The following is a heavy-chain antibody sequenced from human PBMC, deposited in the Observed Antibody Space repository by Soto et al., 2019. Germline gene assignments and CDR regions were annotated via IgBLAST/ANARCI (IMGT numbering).Heavy chain of an antibody. Sequence: SETLSLTCAVYGGSFSGYDWSWIRQPPGKGLEWIGEINHSGSTNYNPSLKSRATISVDTSKNQFSLKLSSVTAADTAVYYCARRTLKGGYGRLGYWGQGTLVTVSS. J-gene: IGHJ4*02. V-gene: IGHV4-34*01. CDR2: INHSGST. CDR3: ARRTLKGGYGRLGY. CDR1: GGSFSGYD. D-gene: IGHD5-12*01.